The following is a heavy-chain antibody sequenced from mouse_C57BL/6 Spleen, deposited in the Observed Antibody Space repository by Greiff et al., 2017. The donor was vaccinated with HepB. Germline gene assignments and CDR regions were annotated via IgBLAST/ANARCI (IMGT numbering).Heavy chain of an antibody. D-gene: IGHD1-1*01. CDR2: ISSGSSTL. Sequence: EVQLVESGGGLVKPGGSLKLSCAASGFTFSDYGMHWVRQAPEKGLEWVAYISSGSSTLYYADTVKGRFTISRDKAKNTLFLQMTSLRSEDTAMDYGARNYYGSSSRAFDYWGQGTTLTVSS. CDR3: ARNYYGSSSRAFDY. V-gene: IGHV5-17*01. J-gene: IGHJ2*01. CDR1: GFTFSDYG.